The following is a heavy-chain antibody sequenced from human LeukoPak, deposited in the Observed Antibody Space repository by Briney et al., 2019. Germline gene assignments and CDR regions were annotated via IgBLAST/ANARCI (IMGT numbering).Heavy chain of an antibody. V-gene: IGHV3-66*01. CDR1: GFTVSSNY. J-gene: IGHJ4*02. CDR3: ARDESSYGSFDY. Sequence: GGSLRLSCAASGFTVSSNYMSWVRQAPGKGLEWVSVIYSGGSTYYAGSVKGRFTISRDNSKNTLYLQMNSLRAEDTAVYYCARDESSYGSFDYWGQGTLVTVSS. D-gene: IGHD5-18*01. CDR2: IYSGGST.